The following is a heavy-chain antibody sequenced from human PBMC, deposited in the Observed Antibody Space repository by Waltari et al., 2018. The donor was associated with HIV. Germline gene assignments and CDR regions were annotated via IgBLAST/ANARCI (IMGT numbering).Heavy chain of an antibody. CDR2: ISSSGDDI. V-gene: IGHV3-21*06. Sequence: EEQLVESGGGLVKPGGSLRLSCAVSGFTFSSYYMNWVRQAPGKGLGWVSYISSSGDDIYYADSVKGRFTISRDNANNSLFLQMSSLRAEDTAVYYCAKFTSCRGNTCSYGMQVWGQGTTVIVS. D-gene: IGHD2-2*01. CDR1: GFTFSSYY. CDR3: AKFTSCRGNTCSYGMQV. J-gene: IGHJ6*02.